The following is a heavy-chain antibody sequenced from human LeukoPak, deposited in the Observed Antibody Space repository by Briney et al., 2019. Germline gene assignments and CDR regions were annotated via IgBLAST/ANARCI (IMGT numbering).Heavy chain of an antibody. CDR2: INKDARNT. Sequence: GGSLRLSCAASGFTFSSYWMHWVRRAPGKGLVWVSRINKDARNTTYADSVKGRFTISRDNAKKTLYLQMNSLRAEDTAVYYCARDVLYGMDVWGQGTTVTVSS. CDR3: ARDVLYGMDV. D-gene: IGHD2-15*01. V-gene: IGHV3-74*01. J-gene: IGHJ6*02. CDR1: GFTFSSYW.